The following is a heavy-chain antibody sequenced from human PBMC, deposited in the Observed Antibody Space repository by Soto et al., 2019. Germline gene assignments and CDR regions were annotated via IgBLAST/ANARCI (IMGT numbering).Heavy chain of an antibody. D-gene: IGHD2-2*01. J-gene: IGHJ3*02. CDR2: IYYSGST. Sequence: QVQLQESGPGLVKPSETLSLTCTVSGGSISSYYWSWIRQPPGKGLEWIGYIYYSGSTNYNPPLKSRVTISVDTSKHQFSLKLSSVTAADTAVYYCARGRGGWFINQLLNAFDIWGQGTMVTVSS. V-gene: IGHV4-59*01. CDR1: GGSISSYY. CDR3: ARGRGGWFINQLLNAFDI.